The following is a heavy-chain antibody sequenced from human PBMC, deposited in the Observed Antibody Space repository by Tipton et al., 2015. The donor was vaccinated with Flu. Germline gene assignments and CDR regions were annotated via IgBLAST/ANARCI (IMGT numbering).Heavy chain of an antibody. CDR3: ARDEGGTYPD. CDR1: GFTVSTSY. CDR2: VYDDGRT. D-gene: IGHD1-14*01. J-gene: IGHJ4*02. Sequence: SLRLSCAVSGFTVSTSYMSWVRQPPGKGLEWVSIVYDDGRTYYADSVEGRFAISRDNSKNILYLQMNSLRADDTAVYFCARDEGGTYPDWGQGTLDTVSS. V-gene: IGHV3-53*01.